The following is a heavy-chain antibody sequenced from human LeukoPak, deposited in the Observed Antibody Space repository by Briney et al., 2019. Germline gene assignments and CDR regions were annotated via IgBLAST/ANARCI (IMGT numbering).Heavy chain of an antibody. CDR1: GGSISSYY. CDR3: ARAQNLIVVVPAANSYTSSDWYFDL. Sequence: SETLSLTCNVSGGSISSYYWSWIRQPAGKGLEWIGRIFGSGSTNYNPSLKSRVSMSVDTSKNQFSLKLSSVTAADTAVYYCARAQNLIVVVPAANSYTSSDWYFDLWGRGTLVTVSS. V-gene: IGHV4-4*07. J-gene: IGHJ2*01. D-gene: IGHD2-2*01. CDR2: IFGSGST.